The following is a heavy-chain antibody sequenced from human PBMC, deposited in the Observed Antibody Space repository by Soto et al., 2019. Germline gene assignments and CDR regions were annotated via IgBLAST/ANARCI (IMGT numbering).Heavy chain of an antibody. J-gene: IGHJ4*02. V-gene: IGHV3-15*07. CDR1: GFTFSNAW. CDR3: TTESRIAVAPVLDY. D-gene: IGHD6-19*01. Sequence: GGSLRLSCAASGFTFSNAWMNWVRQAPGKGLEWVGRIKSKTDGGTTDYAAPVKGRFTISRDDSKNTLYLQMNSLKTEDTAVYYCTTESRIAVAPVLDYWGQGTLVTVSS. CDR2: IKSKTDGGTT.